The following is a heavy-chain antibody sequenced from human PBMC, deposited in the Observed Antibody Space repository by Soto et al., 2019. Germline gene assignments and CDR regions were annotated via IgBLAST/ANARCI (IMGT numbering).Heavy chain of an antibody. CDR2: IYYSGST. V-gene: IGHV4-59*08. CDR1: GGSISSYY. Sequence: QVQLQESGPGLVKPSETLSLTCTVSGGSISSYYWSWIRQPPGKGLEWIGYIYYSGSTNYNPSLKSRVTISVEPSKNQSSLTLSSVTAADTAVYYCARRYGGTFDYWGQGTLVTVSS. CDR3: ARRYGGTFDY. D-gene: IGHD2-15*01. J-gene: IGHJ4*02.